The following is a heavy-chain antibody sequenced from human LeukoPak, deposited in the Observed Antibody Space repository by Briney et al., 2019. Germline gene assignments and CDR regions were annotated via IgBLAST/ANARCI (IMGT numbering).Heavy chain of an antibody. D-gene: IGHD6-13*01. CDR3: AKDRKAAAGDAFDI. Sequence: GGSLRLSCAASGFTFDDYAMHWVRHAPGKGLEWVSGISWNSGSIGYADSVKGRFTISRDNAKNSLYLQMNSLRAEDTALYYCAKDRKAAAGDAFDIWGQGTMVTVSS. CDR1: GFTFDDYA. CDR2: ISWNSGSI. V-gene: IGHV3-9*01. J-gene: IGHJ3*02.